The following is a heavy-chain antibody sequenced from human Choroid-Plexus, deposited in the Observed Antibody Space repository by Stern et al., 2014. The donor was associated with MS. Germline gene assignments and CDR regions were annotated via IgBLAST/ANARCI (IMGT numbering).Heavy chain of an antibody. D-gene: IGHD3-3*01. Sequence: VQLVESGAEVKKPGASVKVSCKTSGYIFTGYYIHWVRQAPGQGLEWMAWINPNTGGTKYAQKCQGRVTMSRDTAISTASVELSSLTSYDTAVYYCARDQRGITIFGVVTDYYYLGMDVWGQGTTVTVSS. CDR2: INPNTGGT. V-gene: IGHV1-2*02. CDR3: ARDQRGITIFGVVTDYYYLGMDV. J-gene: IGHJ6*02. CDR1: GYIFTGYY.